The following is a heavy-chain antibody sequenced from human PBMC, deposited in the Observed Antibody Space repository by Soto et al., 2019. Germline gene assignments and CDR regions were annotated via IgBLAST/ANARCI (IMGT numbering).Heavy chain of an antibody. J-gene: IGHJ3*02. V-gene: IGHV4-34*01. CDR3: ARVERGTATTVVDAFDI. D-gene: IGHD1-1*01. Sequence: QVQLQQWGAGLLKPSETLSLTCAVYGGFVTSGSYYWSWIRQPPGKGLEWIGEMSHSGGTHFNPSLKCLVTISVDTSKNQFTLRMSSVTAADSSLYYCARVERGTATTVVDAFDIWGPGTMVTVSS. CDR1: GGFVTSGSYY. CDR2: MSHSGGT.